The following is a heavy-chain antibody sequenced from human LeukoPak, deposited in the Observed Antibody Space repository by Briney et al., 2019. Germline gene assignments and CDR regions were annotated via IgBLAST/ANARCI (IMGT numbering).Heavy chain of an antibody. D-gene: IGHD4-17*01. V-gene: IGHV4-59*08. CDR1: VGAISSYS. Sequence: PSQTLCLSCTVSVGAISSYSWSSIRPPPQGGVGRVVYIYYSGSTNYNPSLKSRVTISLDTSKNQFSLKLSSVTAADTAVYYCARHRPYGDPQVLGYFDYWGQGTLVTVSS. J-gene: IGHJ4*02. CDR2: IYYSGST. CDR3: ARHRPYGDPQVLGYFDY.